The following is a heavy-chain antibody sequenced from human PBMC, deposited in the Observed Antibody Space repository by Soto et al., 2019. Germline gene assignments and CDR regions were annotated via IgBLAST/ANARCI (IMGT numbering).Heavy chain of an antibody. CDR2: ISTDGTST. Sequence: GGSLRLSCAASGFTFSSFWMHWVRQVPGKGLVWVSRISTDGTSTTYVDSMKGRFTISRDNAKNSLYLQMNSLRAEDTAVYYCARDRVGTTRDKAPDFWGQGTLVTVSS. J-gene: IGHJ4*02. CDR3: ARDRVGTTRDKAPDF. D-gene: IGHD1-26*01. V-gene: IGHV3-74*01. CDR1: GFTFSSFW.